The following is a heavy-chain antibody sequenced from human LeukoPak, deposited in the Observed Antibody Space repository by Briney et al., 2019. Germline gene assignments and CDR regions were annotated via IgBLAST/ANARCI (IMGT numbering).Heavy chain of an antibody. J-gene: IGHJ4*02. V-gene: IGHV1-2*02. CDR3: ARDNNKQIRKSLFDY. CDR1: GYTFTGYY. D-gene: IGHD1/OR15-1a*01. CDR2: VNPNSGGT. Sequence: GASVKVSCKPSGYTFTGYYLHWVRQAPGQGLEWMGWVNPNSGGTNYAQKFQGRVTMTRDTSISTAYMELSGLRSDDTAVYYCARDNNKQIRKSLFDYWGQGTLVTVSS.